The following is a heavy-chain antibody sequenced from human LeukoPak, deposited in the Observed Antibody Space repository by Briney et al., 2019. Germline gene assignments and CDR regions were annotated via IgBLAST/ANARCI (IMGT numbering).Heavy chain of an antibody. D-gene: IGHD3-3*01. V-gene: IGHV4-59*01. CDR3: ARGSAYYDFWSGSSPIMDV. CDR1: GGSLSSYY. J-gene: IGHJ6*02. Sequence: SETLSLTCTVSGGSLSSYYWSWIRQPPGKGLEWIGYIYYSGSTNYNPSLKSRVTISVDTSKNQFSLKLSSVTAADTAVYYCARGSAYYDFWSGSSPIMDVWGQGTTVTVSS. CDR2: IYYSGST.